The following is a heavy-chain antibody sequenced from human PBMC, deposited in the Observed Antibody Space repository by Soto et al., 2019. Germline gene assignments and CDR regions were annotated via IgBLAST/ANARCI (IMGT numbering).Heavy chain of an antibody. CDR1: GGTFSSYA. J-gene: IGHJ3*02. V-gene: IGHV1-69*13. Sequence: SVKVSCKASGGTFSSYAISWVRQAPGQGLEWMGGIIPIFGTANYAQKFQGRVTITADESTSTAYMELSSLRSEDTAVYYCARDHTYYYDSSGYYVDAFDIWGQGTMVTV. D-gene: IGHD3-22*01. CDR2: IIPIFGTA. CDR3: ARDHTYYYDSSGYYVDAFDI.